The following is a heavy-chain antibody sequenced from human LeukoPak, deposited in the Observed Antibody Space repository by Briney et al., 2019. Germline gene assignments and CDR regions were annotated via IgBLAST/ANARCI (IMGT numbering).Heavy chain of an antibody. CDR1: GYTLTELS. V-gene: IGHV1-24*01. D-gene: IGHD4-11*01. CDR3: ATDSGLYSNYEYYGMDV. CDR2: FDPEDGET. J-gene: IGHJ6*02. Sequence: GASVKVSCKVSGYTLTELSMHWVRQAPGKGLEWMGGFDPEDGETIYAQKFQGRVTMTEDTSTDTAYMGLSSLRSEDTAVYYCATDSGLYSNYEYYGMDVWGQGTTVTVSS.